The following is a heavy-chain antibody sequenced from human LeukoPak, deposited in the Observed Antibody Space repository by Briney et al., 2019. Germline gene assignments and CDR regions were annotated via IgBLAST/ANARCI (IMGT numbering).Heavy chain of an antibody. V-gene: IGHV1-2*02. J-gene: IGHJ5*02. CDR1: GYTFTGYY. Sequence: GASVTVSCTASGYTFTGYYMHWVRQAPGQGLEWMGWINPNSGGTNYAQKFQGRVTMTRDTSISTAYMELSRLRSDDTAVYYCARGGFATDFWSGYYEYNWFDPWGQGTLVTVSS. D-gene: IGHD3-3*01. CDR2: INPNSGGT. CDR3: ARGGFATDFWSGYYEYNWFDP.